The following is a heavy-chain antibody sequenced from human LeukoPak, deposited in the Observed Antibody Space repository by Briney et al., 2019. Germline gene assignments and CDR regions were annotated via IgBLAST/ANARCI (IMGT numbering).Heavy chain of an antibody. D-gene: IGHD3-3*01. Sequence: SETLSLTCAVYGGSFSGYYWGWIRQPPGKGLEWIGSIYYSGSTYYNPSLKSRVTISVDTSKNQFSLKLSSVTAADTAVYYCASVYYDFWSGYYTMYNWFDPWGQGTLVTVSS. J-gene: IGHJ5*02. CDR2: IYYSGST. V-gene: IGHV4-34*01. CDR3: ASVYYDFWSGYYTMYNWFDP. CDR1: GGSFSGYY.